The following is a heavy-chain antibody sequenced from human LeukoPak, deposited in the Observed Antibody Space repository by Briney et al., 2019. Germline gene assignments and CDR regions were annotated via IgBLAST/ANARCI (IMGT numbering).Heavy chain of an antibody. CDR2: ISAYNGNT. CDR1: GYTFTSYG. Sequence: ASVKVSCKASGYTFTSYGISWVRQAPGQGLEWMGWISAYNGNTNYAQKLQGRDTMTTDTSTSTAYMELRSLRSDDTAVYYCAREGSYYDSSGYDIWGQGTMVTVSS. V-gene: IGHV1-18*01. CDR3: AREGSYYDSSGYDI. J-gene: IGHJ3*02. D-gene: IGHD3-22*01.